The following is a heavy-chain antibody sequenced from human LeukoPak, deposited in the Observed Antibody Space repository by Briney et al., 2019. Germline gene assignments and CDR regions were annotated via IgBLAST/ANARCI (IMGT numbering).Heavy chain of an antibody. CDR2: ISAYDGNT. V-gene: IGHV1-18*01. CDR3: ARDPTTATVTAYIDY. Sequence: GASVKVSCKASGYTFTSYGISWVRQAPGQALEWMGWISAYDGNTNYAQKLQGRVTMTTDTSTSTAYMELRSLRSDDTAVYYCARDPTTATVTAYIDYWGQGTLVTVSS. D-gene: IGHD2-21*02. J-gene: IGHJ4*02. CDR1: GYTFTSYG.